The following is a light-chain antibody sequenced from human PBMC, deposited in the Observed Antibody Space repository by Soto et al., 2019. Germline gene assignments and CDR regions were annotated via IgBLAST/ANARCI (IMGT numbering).Light chain of an antibody. CDR1: QSVGRNY. CDR2: GAS. V-gene: IGKV3-20*01. Sequence: EIVLTQSPGTLSVSPGERATLSCRASQSVGRNYLAWYQHKPGQAPRLLIYGASSRATGIPDRFSGSGSGTDFTLTISRLEPEDSAAYYCQQYASSPLTLGGGTKVETK. J-gene: IGKJ4*01. CDR3: QQYASSPLT.